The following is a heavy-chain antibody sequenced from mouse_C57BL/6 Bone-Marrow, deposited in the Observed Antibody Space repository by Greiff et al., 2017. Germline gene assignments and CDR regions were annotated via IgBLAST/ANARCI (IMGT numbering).Heavy chain of an antibody. D-gene: IGHD1-1*01. CDR3: AKKTLRQAWFAY. CDR1: GYTFTSYG. Sequence: QVQLKESGAELARPGASVKLSCKASGYTFTSYGISWVKQRTGQGLEWIGEIYPRSGNTYYNEKFKGKATLTADKSSSTAYMELRRLTSEDAAVYSCAKKTLRQAWFAYWGQGTLVTVSA. V-gene: IGHV1-81*01. CDR2: IYPRSGNT. J-gene: IGHJ3*01.